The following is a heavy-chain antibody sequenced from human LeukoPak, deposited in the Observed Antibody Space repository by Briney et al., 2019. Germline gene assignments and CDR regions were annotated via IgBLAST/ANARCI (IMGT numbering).Heavy chain of an antibody. V-gene: IGHV1-69*04. D-gene: IGHD5-24*01. Sequence: GASVKVSCKASGGTFSSYAISWVRQAPGQGLEWMGRIIPILGIANYAQKFQGRVTITADKSTSTAYMELSSLRSEDTAVYYCASERWLQHTAFDYWGRGTLVTVSS. CDR3: ASERWLQHTAFDY. CDR1: GGTFSSYA. J-gene: IGHJ4*02. CDR2: IIPILGIA.